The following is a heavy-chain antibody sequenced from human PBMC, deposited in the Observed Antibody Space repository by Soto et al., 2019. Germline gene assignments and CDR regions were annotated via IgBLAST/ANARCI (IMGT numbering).Heavy chain of an antibody. J-gene: IGHJ1*01. Sequence: LRLSCAASGFTFSSYAMSWVRQAPGKGLEWVSAISGSGGSTYYADSVKGRFTISRDNSKNTLYLQMNSLRAEDTAVYYCAKGHSDFWSGYYFRGYLQHWGQGTLVTVSS. V-gene: IGHV3-23*01. CDR3: AKGHSDFWSGYYFRGYLQH. CDR2: ISGSGGST. CDR1: GFTFSSYA. D-gene: IGHD3-3*01.